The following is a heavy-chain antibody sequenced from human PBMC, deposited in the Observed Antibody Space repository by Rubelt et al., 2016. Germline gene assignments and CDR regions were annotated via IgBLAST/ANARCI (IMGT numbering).Heavy chain of an antibody. J-gene: IGHJ6*02. Sequence: QVQLVQSGAEVKKPGSSVKVSCKASGGTFSSSAISWVRQAPGQGLEWMGGIIPIFGTANYAQKFQGRVTITADKSTSTAYMELSSLRSEDTAVYYGARDIRGYSYASGYYFYAMDVWGQGTTVTVSS. CDR3: ARDIRGYSYASGYYFYAMDV. D-gene: IGHD5-18*01. V-gene: IGHV1-69*06. CDR2: IIPIFGTA. CDR1: GGTFSSSA.